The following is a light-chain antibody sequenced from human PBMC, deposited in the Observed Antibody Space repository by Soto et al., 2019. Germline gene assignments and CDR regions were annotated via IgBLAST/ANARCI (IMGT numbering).Light chain of an antibody. J-gene: IGKJ4*01. CDR2: AAS. CDR1: QSISSY. Sequence: DIQMTQSPSSLSASVGDRVTITCRASQSISSYLNWYQQKPGKAPKLLIYAASSLQSGVPSRFSGSGSGTDFTPTISSLQPEDFATYYCQQSYSTLPTFGGGTKVEIK. CDR3: QQSYSTLPT. V-gene: IGKV1-39*01.